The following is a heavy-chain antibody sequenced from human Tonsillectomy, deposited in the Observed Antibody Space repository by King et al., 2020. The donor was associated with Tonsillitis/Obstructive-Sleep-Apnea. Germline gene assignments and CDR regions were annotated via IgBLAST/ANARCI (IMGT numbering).Heavy chain of an antibody. Sequence: VQLVESGGGLVQPGGSLRLSCAASGFSFRSYAMSWVRQTPGKGLEWVSTLSGDGGVTHYADSVKGRFTVSRDNSKNIVYLQMNSLTAEDTAIYYCAKFRPGGSSPIPFDFWGQGTLVTVSS. CDR1: GFSFRSYA. J-gene: IGHJ4*02. CDR2: LSGDGGVT. CDR3: AKFRPGGSSPIPFDF. V-gene: IGHV3-23*04. D-gene: IGHD2-2*02.